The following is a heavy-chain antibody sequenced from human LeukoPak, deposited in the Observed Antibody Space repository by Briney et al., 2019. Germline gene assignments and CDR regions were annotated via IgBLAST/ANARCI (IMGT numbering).Heavy chain of an antibody. V-gene: IGHV1-69*13. CDR3: ARDRPYYDFWSDPNYYYYYGMDV. CDR2: IIPIFGTA. Sequence: ASVKVSCKASGGTFSSYAISWVRQAPGQGLEWMGGIIPIFGTANYAQKLQGRVTITADESTSTAYMELSSLRSEDTAVYYCARDRPYYDFWSDPNYYYYYGMDVWGQGTTVTVSS. D-gene: IGHD3-3*01. J-gene: IGHJ6*02. CDR1: GGTFSSYA.